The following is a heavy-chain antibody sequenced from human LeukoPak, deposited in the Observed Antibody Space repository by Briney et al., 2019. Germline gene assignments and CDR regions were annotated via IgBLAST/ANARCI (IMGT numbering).Heavy chain of an antibody. Sequence: GASVKVSCKASGYTFTSYAMHWVRQAPGQGLEWMGWITPSGGTNYPQKFQGRVAITRDTSITTAYMDLSRLTSDDTAVYYCAGYYYESGGYDYWGQGTLVTVSS. CDR2: ITPSGGT. CDR3: AGYYYESGGYDY. V-gene: IGHV1-2*02. D-gene: IGHD3-22*01. CDR1: GYTFTSYA. J-gene: IGHJ4*02.